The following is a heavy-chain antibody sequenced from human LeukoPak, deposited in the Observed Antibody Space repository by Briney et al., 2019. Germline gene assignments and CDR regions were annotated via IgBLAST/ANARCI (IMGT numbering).Heavy chain of an antibody. Sequence: SETLSLTCTVSGGSISSYYWSWIRQPAGKGLEWIGRIYTSGSTNYNPYLKSRVTMSVDTSTKQFSLKLSSVTAADNTVVYCSVVSYYYGAGSYSFDYWGQGTLVTVSS. CDR3: SVVSYYYGAGSYSFDY. CDR2: IYTSGST. J-gene: IGHJ4*02. V-gene: IGHV4-4*07. D-gene: IGHD3-10*01. CDR1: GGSISSYY.